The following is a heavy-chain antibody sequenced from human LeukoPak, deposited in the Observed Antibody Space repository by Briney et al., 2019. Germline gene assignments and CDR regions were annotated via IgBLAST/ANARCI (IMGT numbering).Heavy chain of an antibody. J-gene: IGHJ4*02. Sequence: PGGSLRLSCALSGFTFSDYYMSWIRQAPGKGLEWVSYISSSGSTIYYADSVKGRFTISRDNAKNSLYLQMNSLRAEDTAVYYCASGVVVPAAYPYWGQGTLVTVSS. V-gene: IGHV3-11*04. D-gene: IGHD2-2*01. CDR1: GFTFSDYY. CDR2: ISSSGSTI. CDR3: ASGVVVPAAYPY.